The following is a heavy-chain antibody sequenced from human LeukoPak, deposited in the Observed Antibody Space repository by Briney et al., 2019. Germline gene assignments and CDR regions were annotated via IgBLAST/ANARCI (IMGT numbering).Heavy chain of an antibody. CDR2: IYYSGST. CDR3: ARDPRGYSYGPFDY. V-gene: IGHV4-59*01. Sequence: SETLSLTCTVSGGSISSYYWSWIRQPPGKGLEWIGYIYYSGSTNYNPSLKSRVTISVDTSKNQFSLKLSSVTAADTAVYYCARDPRGYSYGPFDYWGQGTLVTVSS. J-gene: IGHJ4*02. CDR1: GGSISSYY. D-gene: IGHD5-18*01.